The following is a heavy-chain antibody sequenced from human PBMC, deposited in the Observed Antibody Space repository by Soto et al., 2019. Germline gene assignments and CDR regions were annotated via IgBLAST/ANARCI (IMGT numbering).Heavy chain of an antibody. J-gene: IGHJ3*02. Sequence: TLSLTCAVSGGSISSSNHYWDWIRQPPGKGPEWIGRIYYSGSTYYNPSLKSRVTISVDTSKNQFSLKLSSVTAADTAVYYCARRELGPTNNDAFHIWGQGTMVTV. CDR1: GGSISSSNHY. CDR3: ARRELGPTNNDAFHI. CDR2: IYYSGST. V-gene: IGHV4-39*01. D-gene: IGHD7-27*01.